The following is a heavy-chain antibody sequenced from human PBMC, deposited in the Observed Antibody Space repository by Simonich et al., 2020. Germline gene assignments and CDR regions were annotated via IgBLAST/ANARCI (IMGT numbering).Heavy chain of an antibody. CDR2: ISSSGSTI. CDR3: ARDFRLQLVEIGTYYYYGMDV. D-gene: IGHD6-6*01. V-gene: IGHV3-48*03. Sequence: EVQLVESGGGLVQPGGSLRLSCAASGFTFSSYEMNWVRQAPGKGLEWVPYISSSGSTIYYADSVKGRFTISSNNAKNSLYLQMNSLRAEDTAVYYCARDFRLQLVEIGTYYYYGMDVWGQGTTVTVSS. J-gene: IGHJ6*02. CDR1: GFTFSSYE.